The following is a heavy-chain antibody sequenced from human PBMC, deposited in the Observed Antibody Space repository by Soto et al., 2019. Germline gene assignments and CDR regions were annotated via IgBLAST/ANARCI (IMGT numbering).Heavy chain of an antibody. V-gene: IGHV4-34*01. D-gene: IGHD6-6*01. Sequence: SETLSLTCAVYGGSFSGYYWSWIRQPPGKGLEWIGEINHSGSTNYNPSLKSRVTISVGTSKNQFSLKLSSVTAADTAVYYCAAEYSSSSGSVWFDPWGQGTLVTVSS. CDR1: GGSFSGYY. CDR2: INHSGST. CDR3: AAEYSSSSGSVWFDP. J-gene: IGHJ5*02.